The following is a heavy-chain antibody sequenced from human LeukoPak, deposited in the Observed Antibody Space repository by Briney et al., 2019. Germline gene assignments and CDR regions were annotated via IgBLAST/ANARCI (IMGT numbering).Heavy chain of an antibody. CDR2: VDGGGGGT. CDR3: VRQQTPHGNFDY. D-gene: IGHD1-1*01. CDR1: GFTLSSYA. J-gene: IGHJ4*02. V-gene: IGHV3-23*01. Sequence: GGSLRLSCAASGFTLSSYAMTWVRQAPGRGLEWVSSVDGGGGGTYYADSVKGRFTISRENAKNSLSLQMNSLRAEDTAVYYCVRQQTPHGNFDYWGQGTLVTVSS.